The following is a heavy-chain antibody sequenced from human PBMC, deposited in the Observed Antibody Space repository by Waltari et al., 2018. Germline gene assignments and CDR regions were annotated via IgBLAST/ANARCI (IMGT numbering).Heavy chain of an antibody. Sequence: QVQLQQWGAGLLKPSETLSLTCAVYGGSFSGYYWSWIRQPQGKGLEWIGEINHSVSTNYDPSLKSRVALSVDTSKNEFALNLSSVTAADTAVYYCAKMTPVYYYYGMDVCGQGTTVTVAS. CDR2: INHSVST. CDR1: GGSFSGYY. CDR3: AKMTPVYYYYGMDV. J-gene: IGHJ6*02. V-gene: IGHV4-34*01.